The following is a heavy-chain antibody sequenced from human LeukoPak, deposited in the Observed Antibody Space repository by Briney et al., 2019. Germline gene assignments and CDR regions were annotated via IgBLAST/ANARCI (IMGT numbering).Heavy chain of an antibody. CDR2: INPSGGST. V-gene: IGHV1-46*01. J-gene: IGHJ3*02. CDR1: GYTFTSYY. CDR3: ARDRIAAAGTYAFDI. Sequence: ASVKVSCKASGYTFTSYYMHWVRLSPGQGLEWMGIINPSGGSTSYAQKFQGRVTMTRDTSTSTVYMELSSLRSEDTAVYYCARDRIAAAGTYAFDIWGQGTMVTVSS. D-gene: IGHD6-13*01.